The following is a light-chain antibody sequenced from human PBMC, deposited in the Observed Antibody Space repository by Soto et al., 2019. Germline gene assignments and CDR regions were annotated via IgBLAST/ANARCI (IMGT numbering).Light chain of an antibody. Sequence: DIQMTQSPSTLSASVGDRVTITCRASQSISSWLAWYQQKPGKAPQLLIYDASSLESGVPSRCSGSGSGTEFTRTISSLQPDDVATDYCQQYNSYPYTFGQGTKLEIK. J-gene: IGKJ2*01. CDR2: DAS. V-gene: IGKV1-5*01. CDR3: QQYNSYPYT. CDR1: QSISSW.